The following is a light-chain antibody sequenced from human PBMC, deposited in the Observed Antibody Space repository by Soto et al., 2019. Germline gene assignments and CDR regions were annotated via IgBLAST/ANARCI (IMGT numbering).Light chain of an antibody. V-gene: IGKV3-11*01. J-gene: IGKJ5*01. CDR1: RSVSSY. Sequence: EIVMTQSPATMSVSPGESATLSCRASRSVSSYLAWYQQKPGQAPRLLIYDASNRPTDLPARFSGSGSGTDFTLTISSLEPEDFAVYYCQQRSNWPLTFGQGTRLEIK. CDR2: DAS. CDR3: QQRSNWPLT.